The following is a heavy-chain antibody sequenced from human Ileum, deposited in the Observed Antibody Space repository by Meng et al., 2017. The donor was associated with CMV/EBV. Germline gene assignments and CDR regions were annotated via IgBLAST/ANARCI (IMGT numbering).Heavy chain of an antibody. V-gene: IGHV3-23*01. CDR2: ITGTGGST. Sequence: GESLKISCAASGFTFSNYAMSWVRQTPGKGLEWVSTITGTGGSTYYADSVRGRFTISRDNAKNTLYLQMNSLRAEDTAVYYCARRSTSYYFDYWGQGTLVTVSS. CDR3: ARRSTSYYFDY. D-gene: IGHD2-2*01. J-gene: IGHJ4*02. CDR1: GFTFSNYA.